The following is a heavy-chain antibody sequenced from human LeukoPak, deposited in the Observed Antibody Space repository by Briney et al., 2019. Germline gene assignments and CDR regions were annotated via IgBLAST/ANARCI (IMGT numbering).Heavy chain of an antibody. V-gene: IGHV4-31*03. D-gene: IGHD5-18*01. J-gene: IGHJ4*02. CDR1: GGSISSGGYY. CDR2: IYNSGTT. CDR3: ARTAGWSYGFDY. Sequence: SETLSLTCTVTGGSISSGGYYWTWIRQNPGKGLEWIGYIYNSGTTYYNPSLQSRVTISGDTSKNQFSLKLSSVTAADTAVYYCARTAGWSYGFDYWGQGTLVTVSS.